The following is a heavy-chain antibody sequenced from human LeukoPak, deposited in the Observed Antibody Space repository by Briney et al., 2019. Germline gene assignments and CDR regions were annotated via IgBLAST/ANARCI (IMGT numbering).Heavy chain of an antibody. CDR3: ARDPGYSSTGVDAFDI. CDR1: GFAFSIYE. Sequence: GGSLRLSCTASGFAFSIYEMDWVRQAPGKGLEWVSYISSSGSYIQYAESVKGRFTISRDNAEKSLFLQMNSLRDEDTAVYYCARDPGYSSTGVDAFDIWGRGTMVTVSS. V-gene: IGHV3-48*03. J-gene: IGHJ3*02. CDR2: ISSSGSYI. D-gene: IGHD6-13*01.